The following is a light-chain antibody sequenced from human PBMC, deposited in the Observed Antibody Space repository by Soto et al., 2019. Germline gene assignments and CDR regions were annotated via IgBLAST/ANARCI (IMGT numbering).Light chain of an antibody. V-gene: IGLV2-14*01. CDR1: SSDVGGYDY. J-gene: IGLJ1*01. CDR2: EVT. CDR3: SSQTSGSTRV. Sequence: QSALPQPASVSGSPGQSIAISCTGTSSDVGGYDYVSWYQQHPDKAPKLMIYEVTKRPSGVSNRFSGSKSGNTASLTISGLQPEDEADYYCSSQTSGSTRVFGSGTKLTVL.